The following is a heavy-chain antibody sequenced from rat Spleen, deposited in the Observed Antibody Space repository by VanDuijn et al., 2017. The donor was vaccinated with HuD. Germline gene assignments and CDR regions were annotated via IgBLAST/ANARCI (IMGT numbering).Heavy chain of an antibody. Sequence: EVQLVESGGGLVQPGRSMKLSCAASGFPFSNYDMAWVRQAPKAGLEWVATISYDGSSTYYRDSVKGRFTISRDNAKSTLYLQMDSLRSEDTATYYCARGYTLDYWGQGVMVTVSS. V-gene: IGHV5-7*01. CDR3: ARGYTLDY. CDR1: GFPFSNYD. CDR2: ISYDGSST. J-gene: IGHJ2*01. D-gene: IGHD1-11*01.